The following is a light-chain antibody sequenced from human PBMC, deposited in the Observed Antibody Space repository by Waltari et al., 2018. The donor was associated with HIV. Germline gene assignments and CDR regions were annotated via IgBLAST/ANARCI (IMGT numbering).Light chain of an antibody. J-gene: IGLJ2*01. CDR3: QSYDNENPVL. Sequence: NFMLTPPHSLSESPGNTVTNSCTRSRPRISSHYAHPYQPCSANSPPLLLSNDDQRPGRSPITVIYKDDQRPSGVPDRFSGSIDSSSNSASLTISGLRTEDEADYYCQSYDNENPVLFGGGTKLTVL. CDR2: KDD. CDR1: RPRISSHY. V-gene: IGLV6-57*01.